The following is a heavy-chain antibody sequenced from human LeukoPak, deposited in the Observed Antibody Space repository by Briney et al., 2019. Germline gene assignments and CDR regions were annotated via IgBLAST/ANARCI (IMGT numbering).Heavy chain of an antibody. D-gene: IGHD3-10*01. CDR2: IYYSGST. CDR1: GSSISSDSYY. J-gene: IGHJ5*02. Sequence: PSETLSLTCTVSGSSISSDSYYWAWIRQPPGKGLEWIGSIYYSGSTYYNPSLKSRVTISVDTSKNQFSLKLSSVTAADTAVYYCAGEFGELYRWGQGTLVTVSS. CDR3: AGEFGELYR. V-gene: IGHV4-39*01.